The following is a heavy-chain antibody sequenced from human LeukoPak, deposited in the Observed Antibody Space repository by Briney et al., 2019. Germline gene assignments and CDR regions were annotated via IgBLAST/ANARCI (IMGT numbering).Heavy chain of an antibody. CDR2: IITRNGNT. D-gene: IGHD1-26*01. J-gene: IGHJ4*02. CDR1: AYAFSSYD. V-gene: IGHV1-18*01. CDR3: GRDLYSGSSPVGF. Sequence: ASVKVSCKASAYAFSSYDITWVRQAPGQGLEWMGWIITRNGNTRYAQNLQGRVTMTTDASTGTAFMDLRSLRTDDTAVYYCGRDLYSGSSPVGFWGQGTLVTVSS.